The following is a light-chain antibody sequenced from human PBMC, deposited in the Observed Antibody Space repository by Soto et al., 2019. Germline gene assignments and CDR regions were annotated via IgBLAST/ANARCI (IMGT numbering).Light chain of an antibody. CDR2: DVT. CDR3: SSYSSRTTHVV. J-gene: IGLJ2*01. CDR1: SSDVGDFNY. Sequence: QSALTQPASVYGSPGRSVTISCTGTSSDVGDFNYVSWYQHLPGRAPKLIIYDVTNRPSGISYRFSASKSGRTASLTISGLQSEDEDDYYCSSYSSRTTHVVFGGGTKLTVL. V-gene: IGLV2-14*03.